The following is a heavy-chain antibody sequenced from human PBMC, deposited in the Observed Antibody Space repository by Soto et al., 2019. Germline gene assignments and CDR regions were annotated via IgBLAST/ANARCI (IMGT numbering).Heavy chain of an antibody. V-gene: IGHV3-15*07. D-gene: IGHD2-21*01. J-gene: IGHJ4*01. CDR3: SSYSLFTVPLVRFDF. CDR1: GFTFSDAW. CDR2: IKSKADGGTT. Sequence: GGSRRLSCAASGFTFSDAWLNGVRQAPGKGLEWVGRIKSKADGGTTDFAALVKGRFAISRDDSKDMVYLQMNSLKTEDTAEYYCSSYSLFTVPLVRFDFWGHGTLVTGSS.